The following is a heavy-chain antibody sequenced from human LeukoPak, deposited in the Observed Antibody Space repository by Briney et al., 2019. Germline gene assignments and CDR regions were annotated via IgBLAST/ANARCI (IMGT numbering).Heavy chain of an antibody. D-gene: IGHD3-9*01. CDR3: ARASSLLRYFAWGPRVYFDY. Sequence: SVKVSCKASGGTFSSYAISWVRQAPGQGLEWMGGIIPIFGTANYAQKFQGRVTITADESTSTAYMELSSLRSEDTAVYYCARASSLLRYFAWGPRVYFDYWGQGTLVTVSS. CDR2: IIPIFGTA. J-gene: IGHJ4*02. CDR1: GGTFSSYA. V-gene: IGHV1-69*13.